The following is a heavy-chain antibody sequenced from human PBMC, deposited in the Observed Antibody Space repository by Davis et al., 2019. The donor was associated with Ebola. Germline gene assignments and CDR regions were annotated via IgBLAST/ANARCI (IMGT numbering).Heavy chain of an antibody. D-gene: IGHD2-15*01. CDR3: ARGGYCSGGSCYYFDY. CDR2: INPNSGGT. V-gene: IGHV1-2*04. Sequence: AASVKVSCKASGYTFPGSYMHWVRKAPGQGLEWMGWINPNSGGTNYAQKFQGWVTMTRDTSISTAYMELSRLRSDDTAVYYCARGGYCSGGSCYYFDYWGQGTLVTVSS. J-gene: IGHJ4*02. CDR1: GYTFPGSY.